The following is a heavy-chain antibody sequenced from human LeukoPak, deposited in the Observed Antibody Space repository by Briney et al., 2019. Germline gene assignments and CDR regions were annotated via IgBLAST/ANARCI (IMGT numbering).Heavy chain of an antibody. V-gene: IGHV3-30*18. D-gene: IGHD3-10*01. CDR2: ISYDGSNK. Sequence: GGSLRLSCAASGFTFSSYGMHWVRQAPGKGLEWVAVISYDGSNKYYADSVKGRFTISRDNSKNTLYLQMNSLRAEDTAVYYCAKGDSLMVRGVSGYWGQGTLATVSS. CDR1: GFTFSSYG. CDR3: AKGDSLMVRGVSGY. J-gene: IGHJ4*02.